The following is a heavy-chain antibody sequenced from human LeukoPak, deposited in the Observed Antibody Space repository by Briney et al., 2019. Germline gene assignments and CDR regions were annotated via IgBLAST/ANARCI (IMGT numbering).Heavy chain of an antibody. CDR2: IYPGDSDT. V-gene: IGHV5-51*01. CDR1: GYSFTSYW. D-gene: IGHD3-3*01. J-gene: IGHJ4*02. CDR3: ARHSYDFWSGYHQDFDY. Sequence: GESLKISCKGSGYSFTSYWIGWVRQMPGKGLEWMGIIYPGDSDTRYSPSFQGQVTISADRPISTAYLQWSSLKASDTAMYYCARHSYDFWSGYHQDFDYWGQGTLVTVSS.